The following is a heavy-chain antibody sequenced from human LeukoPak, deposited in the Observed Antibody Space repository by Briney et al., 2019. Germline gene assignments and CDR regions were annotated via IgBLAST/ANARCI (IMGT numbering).Heavy chain of an antibody. CDR2: INRSGST. CDR3: ARGRRRQHHPPLGWYFDL. Sequence: SETLSLTCAVYGGSFSGYYWSWIRQPPGKGLEWIGEINRSGSTNYSPSLKSRVTISVDTSKNQFSLKLSSVTAADTAVYYCARGRRRQHHPPLGWYFDLWGRGTLVTVSS. CDR1: GGSFSGYY. D-gene: IGHD3-3*02. V-gene: IGHV4-34*01. J-gene: IGHJ2*01.